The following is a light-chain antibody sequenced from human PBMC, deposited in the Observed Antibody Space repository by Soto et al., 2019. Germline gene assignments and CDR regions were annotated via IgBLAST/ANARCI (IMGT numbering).Light chain of an antibody. CDR1: SSDVGGYNY. V-gene: IGLV2-11*01. J-gene: IGLJ3*02. CDR2: DVS. CDR3: CSYAGSYTLWV. Sequence: QSVLTQPRSVSGSSGQSVTISCTGTSSDVGGYNYVSWYQQYPGKAPKLIIYDVSKRPSGVPDRFSGSKSGNTASLTISGLQAEDEADYYCCSYAGSYTLWVFGGGTKLTVL.